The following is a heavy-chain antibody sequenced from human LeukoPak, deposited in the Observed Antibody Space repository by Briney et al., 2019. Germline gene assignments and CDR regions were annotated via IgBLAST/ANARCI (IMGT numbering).Heavy chain of an antibody. J-gene: IGHJ4*02. CDR1: GYIFTTYF. D-gene: IGHD4-17*01. CDR3: ARKTVTTGSFDY. V-gene: IGHV1-2*02. CDR2: INPNSGGT. Sequence: ASVKVSCKASGYIFTTYFMHWLRQAPGQGPEWMGWINPNSGGTNYAQKFQGRVTMTRDMSTSTVYMELSSLRSEDTAVYYCARKTVTTGSFDYWGQGTLVTVSS.